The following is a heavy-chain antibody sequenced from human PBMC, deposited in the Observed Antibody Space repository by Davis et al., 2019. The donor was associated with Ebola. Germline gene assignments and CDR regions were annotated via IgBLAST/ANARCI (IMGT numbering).Heavy chain of an antibody. D-gene: IGHD2-2*01. CDR1: GFTFSSYS. CDR3: ARLVVVHVDYFDY. J-gene: IGHJ4*02. CDR2: ISSSGSTI. Sequence: PGGSLRLSCAASGFTFSSYSMNWVRQAPGKGLEWVSSISSSGSTIYYADSVKGRFTISRDNAKNSLYLQMNSLRAEDTAVYYCARLVVVHVDYFDYWGQGTLVTVSS. V-gene: IGHV3-48*04.